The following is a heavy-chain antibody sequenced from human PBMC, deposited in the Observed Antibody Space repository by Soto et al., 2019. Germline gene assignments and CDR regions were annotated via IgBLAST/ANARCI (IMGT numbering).Heavy chain of an antibody. J-gene: IGHJ1*01. Sequence: PGGSLRLSCAASGFTFSSYAMHWVRQAPGKGLDWVAVISYDGSKKYYGDSVRGRFTISRDNSNNTLSVQMNSLRGDDSAVYYCVKDGRGSSWRSAEYFQHWGQGTRVTVSS. CDR1: GFTFSSYA. V-gene: IGHV3-30*18. D-gene: IGHD6-13*01. CDR3: VKDGRGSSWRSAEYFQH. CDR2: ISYDGSKK.